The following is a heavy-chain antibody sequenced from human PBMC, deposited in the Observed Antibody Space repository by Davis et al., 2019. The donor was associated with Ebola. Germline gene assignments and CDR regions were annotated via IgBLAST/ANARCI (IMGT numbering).Heavy chain of an antibody. CDR3: ARGLKGTAAGLGY. J-gene: IGHJ4*02. Sequence: SETLSLTCTVSGGSISSYYWSWIRQPPGKGLEWIGYIYYSGSPNYHPSLKSRVTISVDTSKNQFSLKLSSVTAADTAVYYCARGLKGTAAGLGYWGQGNLVTVSS. V-gene: IGHV4-59*08. D-gene: IGHD6-13*01. CDR1: GGSISSYY. CDR2: IYYSGSP.